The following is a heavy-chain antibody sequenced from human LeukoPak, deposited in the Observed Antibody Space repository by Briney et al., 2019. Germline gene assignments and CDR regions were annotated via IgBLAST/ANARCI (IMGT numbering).Heavy chain of an antibody. V-gene: IGHV3-66*01. D-gene: IGHD2-2*01. CDR3: ARIRDNIVVVPAVL. CDR2: IYSGGST. J-gene: IGHJ4*02. Sequence: PGGSLRLSCAASGFTVSSNYMSWVRQAPGKGLEWVSVIYSGGSTYYADSVKGRFTISRDNSRNTLYLQMNSLRGEDTAVYYCARIRDNIVVVPAVLWGQGTLVTVSS. CDR1: GFTVSSNY.